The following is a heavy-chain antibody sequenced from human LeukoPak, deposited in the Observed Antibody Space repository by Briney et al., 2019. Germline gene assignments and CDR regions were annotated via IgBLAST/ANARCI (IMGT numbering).Heavy chain of an antibody. J-gene: IGHJ4*02. D-gene: IGHD2-2*01. CDR2: INHSGST. Sequence: SETLSLTCAVYGGSFSGYYWSWIRQPPGKGLEWIGEINHSGSTNYNPSLQRRVTISVDTSKNQFSLKVASMTAADTALYYCASRAISVASQNLDSWGQGTRVTVSP. CDR1: GGSFSGYY. CDR3: ASRAISVASQNLDS. V-gene: IGHV4-34*01.